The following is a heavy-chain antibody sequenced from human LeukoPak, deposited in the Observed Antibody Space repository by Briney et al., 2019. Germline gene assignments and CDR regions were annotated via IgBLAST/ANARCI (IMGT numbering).Heavy chain of an antibody. CDR3: ARDGGNGYQVLKQYFQH. V-gene: IGHV3-30-3*01. Sequence: PGGSLRLSCAASGFTFSSYAMHWVRQAPGKGLEWVAIISYDGSNKYYADSVKGRFTISRDNSKNTLYLQMNSLRAEDTAVYYCARDGGNGYQVLKQYFQHWGQGTLVTVSS. D-gene: IGHD2-2*01. CDR2: ISYDGSNK. CDR1: GFTFSSYA. J-gene: IGHJ1*01.